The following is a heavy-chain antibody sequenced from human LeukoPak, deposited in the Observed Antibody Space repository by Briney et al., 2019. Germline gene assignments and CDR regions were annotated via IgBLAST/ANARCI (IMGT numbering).Heavy chain of an antibody. CDR1: GLPLSSYS. V-gene: IGHV3-21*01. J-gene: IGHJ4*02. CDR2: ISSSSSYI. CDR3: ARADWNDGAGSDY. D-gene: IGHD1-1*01. Sequence: GGPLSLSCEASGLPLSSYSMNWFGKAPGKGREGVSSISSSSSYIYYADSVKGRFTISRDNAKNSLYLQMNSLRAEDTAVYYCARADWNDGAGSDYWGQGTLVTVSS.